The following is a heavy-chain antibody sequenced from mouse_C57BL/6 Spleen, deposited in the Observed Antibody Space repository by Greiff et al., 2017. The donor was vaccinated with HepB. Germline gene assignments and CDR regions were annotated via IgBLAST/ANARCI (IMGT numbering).Heavy chain of an antibody. CDR2: INPNNGGT. D-gene: IGHD2-2*01. Sequence: EVKLQESGPELVKPGASVKMSCKASGYTFTDYNMHWVKQSHGKSLEWIGYINPNNGGTSYNQKFKGKATLTVNKSSSTAYMELRSLTSEDSSVYYCARGGYPRNFDVWGTGTAVTVSS. V-gene: IGHV1-22*01. CDR3: ARGGYPRNFDV. CDR1: GYTFTDYN. J-gene: IGHJ1*03.